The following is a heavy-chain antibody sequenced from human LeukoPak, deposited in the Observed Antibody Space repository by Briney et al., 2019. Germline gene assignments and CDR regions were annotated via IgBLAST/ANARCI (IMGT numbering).Heavy chain of an antibody. V-gene: IGHV4-34*01. CDR2: INHSGST. D-gene: IGHD2-15*01. J-gene: IGHJ5*02. CDR3: ARARPNCSGGSCYYGPARNWFDP. Sequence: SETLSLTCAVYGGSFSGYYWSWIRQPPGKGLEWIGEINHSGSTNYNPSLKSRVTISVDTSKNQFSLKLSSVTAADTAVYYCARARPNCSGGSCYYGPARNWFDPWGQGTLVTVSS. CDR1: GGSFSGYY.